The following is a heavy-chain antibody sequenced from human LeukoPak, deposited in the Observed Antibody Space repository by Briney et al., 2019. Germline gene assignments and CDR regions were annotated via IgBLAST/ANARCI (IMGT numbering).Heavy chain of an antibody. D-gene: IGHD5-12*01. CDR3: ARHEYCGYDSSPFDY. Sequence: GESLKISCKGSGYSFTSYWIGWVRQMPGKGLEWMGIIYPGDSDTRYSPSFQGQVTISADKSISTAYLQWSSLKASDTAMYYCARHEYCGYDSSPFDYWGQGTLVTVSS. CDR1: GYSFTSYW. J-gene: IGHJ4*02. CDR2: IYPGDSDT. V-gene: IGHV5-51*01.